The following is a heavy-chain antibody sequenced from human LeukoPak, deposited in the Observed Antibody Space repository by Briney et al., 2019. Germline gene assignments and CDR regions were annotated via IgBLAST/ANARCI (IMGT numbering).Heavy chain of an antibody. D-gene: IGHD5-18*01. V-gene: IGHV3-23*01. Sequence: GGSLRLSCAASGFTFSSYAMSWVRQAPGKGLEWVSAISGSGGSTYYADSVKGRFTISRDNSKNTLYLQMNSLRAEDTAVYYCAKDPRGYSYGYAGYWGQGTLVTVSS. J-gene: IGHJ4*02. CDR3: AKDPRGYSYGYAGY. CDR2: ISGSGGST. CDR1: GFTFSSYA.